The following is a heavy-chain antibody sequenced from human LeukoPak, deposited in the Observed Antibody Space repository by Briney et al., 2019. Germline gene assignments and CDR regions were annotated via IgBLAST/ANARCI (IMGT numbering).Heavy chain of an antibody. CDR3: GRGGYIFVWKTTEQEGRDV. D-gene: IGHD3-3*01. J-gene: IGHJ6*03. CDR2: ISYDGSNK. CDR1: GFTFSSYG. Sequence: GGSLRLSCAASGFTFSSYGMHWVRQAPGKGLEWVAVISYDGSNKYYADSVKGRFTISRDNARDSLHLQMNSLRVEDTAVYYCGRGGYIFVWKTTEQEGRDVGAKG. V-gene: IGHV3-30*03.